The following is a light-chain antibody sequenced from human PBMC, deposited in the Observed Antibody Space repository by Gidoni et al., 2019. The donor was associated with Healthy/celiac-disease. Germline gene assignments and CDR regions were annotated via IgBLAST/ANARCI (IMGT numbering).Light chain of an antibody. CDR3: NSRDSSGNHYPVV. CDR1: SLRSYY. V-gene: IGLV3-19*01. J-gene: IGLJ2*01. CDR2: GKN. Sequence: SSELTQDPAVSVALGQTVRITCQGDSLRSYYASWYQQKPGQAPVLVIYGKNNRPSGIPDRFSGSSSGNTASLTITGAQAEDEADYYCNSRDSSGNHYPVVFGGGTKLTVL.